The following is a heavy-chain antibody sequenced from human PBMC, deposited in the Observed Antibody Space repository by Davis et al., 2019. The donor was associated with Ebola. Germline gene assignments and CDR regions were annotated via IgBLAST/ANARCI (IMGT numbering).Heavy chain of an antibody. CDR3: ASWPHDYGDYDPDY. CDR1: GGSISSYY. D-gene: IGHD4-17*01. Sequence: PSETLSLTCTVSGGSISSYYWSWIRQPPGKGLEWIGYIYYSGSTNYNPSLKSRVTISVDTSKNQFSLKLSSVTAADTAVYYCASWPHDYGDYDPDYWGQGTLVTVSS. CDR2: IYYSGST. V-gene: IGHV4-59*01. J-gene: IGHJ4*02.